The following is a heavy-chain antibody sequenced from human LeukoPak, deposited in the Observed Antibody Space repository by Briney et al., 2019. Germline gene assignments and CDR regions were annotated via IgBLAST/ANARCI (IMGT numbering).Heavy chain of an antibody. CDR1: GFIFSRNV. V-gene: IGHV3-23*01. Sequence: GGSLRLSCAASGFIFSRNVIHWVRQAPGKGLEWVSAISGSGGSTYYADSVKGRFTISRDNSKNTLYLQMNSLRAEDTAVYYCAKAGAVVVVAAKFFDYWGQGTLVTVSS. D-gene: IGHD2-15*01. CDR2: ISGSGGST. J-gene: IGHJ4*02. CDR3: AKAGAVVVVAAKFFDY.